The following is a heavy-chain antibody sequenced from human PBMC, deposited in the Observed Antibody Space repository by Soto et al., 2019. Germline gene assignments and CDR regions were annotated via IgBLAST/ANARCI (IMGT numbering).Heavy chain of an antibody. J-gene: IGHJ2*01. V-gene: IGHV3-30-3*01. CDR3: AGPRDGWYFDL. CDR2: ISYDGSNK. D-gene: IGHD2-21*01. CDR1: GFTFSSYA. Sequence: QVQLVESGGGVVQPGRSLRLSCAASGFTFSSYAMHWVRQAPGKGLEWVALISYDGSNKYYADSVKGRFTISRDNSKNTLYLQMNSLRAEGTAVYYCAGPRDGWYFDLWGRGTLVTVSS.